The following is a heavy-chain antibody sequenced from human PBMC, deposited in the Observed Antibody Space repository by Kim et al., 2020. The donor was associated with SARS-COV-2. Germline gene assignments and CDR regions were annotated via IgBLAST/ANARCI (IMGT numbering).Heavy chain of an antibody. CDR2: IIPILGIA. CDR3: ARVEGRTVVTLDWYFDL. D-gene: IGHD2-21*02. J-gene: IGHJ2*01. V-gene: IGHV1-69*04. Sequence: SVKVSCKASGGTFSSYAISWVRQAPGQGLEWMGRIIPILGIANYAQKFQGRVTITADKSTSTAYMELSSLRSEDTAVYYCARVEGRTVVTLDWYFDLWGRGTLVTVSS. CDR1: GGTFSSYA.